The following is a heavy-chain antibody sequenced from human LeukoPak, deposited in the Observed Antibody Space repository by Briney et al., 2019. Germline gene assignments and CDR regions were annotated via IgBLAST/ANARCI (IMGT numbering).Heavy chain of an antibody. J-gene: IGHJ4*02. CDR1: GFTFSTYG. CDR3: AREPTTVTTDASFDY. V-gene: IGHV3-30*03. CDR2: ISFDGSNE. D-gene: IGHD4-17*01. Sequence: GGSLRLSCVASGFTFSTYGMHWVRQAPGKGLEWVAVISFDGSNEYYADSVKGRFTVSRDSSKNTAYLQMNSLRGEDTAVYYCAREPTTVTTDASFDYWGQGTLVTVSS.